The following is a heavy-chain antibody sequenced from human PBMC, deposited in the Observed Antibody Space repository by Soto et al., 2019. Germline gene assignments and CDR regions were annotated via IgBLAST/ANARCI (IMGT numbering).Heavy chain of an antibody. CDR1: GFTVSDS. CDR3: ARDASGPFDY. CDR2: IHSDGST. V-gene: IGHV3-53*01. J-gene: IGHJ4*02. Sequence: GGSLRLSCSVAGFTVSDSMSWVRQAPGKGLECVSFIHSDGSTHYTDSVRGRFTISRDNSKNTLYLQMDRLRVDDTAVYFCARDASGPFDYWGQGTLVTAPQ. D-gene: IGHD6-19*01.